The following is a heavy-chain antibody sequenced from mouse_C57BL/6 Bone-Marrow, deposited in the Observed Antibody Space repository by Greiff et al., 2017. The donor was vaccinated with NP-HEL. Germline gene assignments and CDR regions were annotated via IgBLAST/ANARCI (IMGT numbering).Heavy chain of an antibody. CDR2: IYPGDGDT. J-gene: IGHJ4*01. CDR1: GYAFSSSW. D-gene: IGHD1-1*01. V-gene: IGHV1-82*01. CDR3: GPYYYGSSLYYAMDY. Sequence: QVQLQQSGPELVKPGASVKISCKASGYAFSSSWMNWVKQRPGKGLEWIGRIYPGDGDTNYNGKFKGKATLTADKSSSTAYMQLSRLTSEDSAVYFCGPYYYGSSLYYAMDYWGQGASVTVSS.